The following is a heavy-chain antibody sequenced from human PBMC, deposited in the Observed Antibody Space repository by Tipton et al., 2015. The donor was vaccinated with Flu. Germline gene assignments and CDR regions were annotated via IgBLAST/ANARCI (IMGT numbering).Heavy chain of an antibody. J-gene: IGHJ6*02. V-gene: IGHV4-61*02. CDR1: GGSISSGSYY. Sequence: TLSLTCTVSGGSISSGSYYWSWIRQPAGKGLEWIGRIYTSGSTNYNPSLKSRVTISVDTPKNQFSLKLSSVTAADTAVYYCARGRGQQLVLGHYYYGMDVWGQGTTVTVSS. CDR3: ARGRGQQLVLGHYYYGMDV. CDR2: IYTSGST. D-gene: IGHD6-13*01.